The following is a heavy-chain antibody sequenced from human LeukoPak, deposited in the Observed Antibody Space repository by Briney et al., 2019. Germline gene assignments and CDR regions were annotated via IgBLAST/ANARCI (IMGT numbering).Heavy chain of an antibody. CDR3: AREPTHHCSSTSCYTHYYYYYMDV. J-gene: IGHJ6*03. CDR1: GFTFSSYS. D-gene: IGHD2-2*02. Sequence: GGSLRLSFAASGFTFSSYSMNWVRQAPGKGLEWVSSISSSSSYIYYADSVKGRFTISRDNAKNSLYLQMNSLRAEDTAVYYCAREPTHHCSSTSCYTHYYYYYMDVWGKGTTVTVSS. V-gene: IGHV3-21*01. CDR2: ISSSSSYI.